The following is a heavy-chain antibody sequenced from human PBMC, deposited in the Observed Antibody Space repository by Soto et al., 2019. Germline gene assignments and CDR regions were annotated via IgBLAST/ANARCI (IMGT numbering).Heavy chain of an antibody. V-gene: IGHV1-18*01. CDR3: ARDAEVAYDSSGYYYAF. D-gene: IGHD3-22*01. CDR1: GYTFTSYG. Sequence: ASVKVSCKASGYTFTSYGISWVRQAPGQGLEWMGWISAYNGNTKYAQKLQGRVTMTTDTSTSTAYMELRSLRSDDTAVYYCARDAEVAYDSSGYYYAFWGQGTLVTVSS. J-gene: IGHJ4*02. CDR2: ISAYNGNT.